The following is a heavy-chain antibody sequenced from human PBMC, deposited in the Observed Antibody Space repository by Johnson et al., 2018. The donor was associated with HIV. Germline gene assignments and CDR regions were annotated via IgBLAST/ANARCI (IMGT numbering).Heavy chain of an antibody. D-gene: IGHD1-26*01. J-gene: IGHJ3*02. Sequence: VQLVESGGGVVQPGRSLRLSCAASGFTFSSNYMSWVRQAPGKGLEWVSVIFSGGSTYYADSVNGRLTISRDNSKNTLYLQMNTLRAEDTAVYYCARDQNIVGANDGFDIWGQGTMVTVSS. CDR1: GFTFSSNY. CDR3: ARDQNIVGANDGFDI. CDR2: IFSGGST. V-gene: IGHV3-66*01.